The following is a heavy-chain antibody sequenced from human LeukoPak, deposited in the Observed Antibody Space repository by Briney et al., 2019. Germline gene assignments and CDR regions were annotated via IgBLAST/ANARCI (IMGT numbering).Heavy chain of an antibody. V-gene: IGHV3-23*01. J-gene: IGHJ3*02. CDR1: GFTFSSYA. CDR2: ISGSGGST. D-gene: IGHD6-19*01. CDR3: AKDQRYNSGWYDRFDAFDI. Sequence: GGSLRLSCAASGFTFSSYAMSWVRQAPGKGLEWVSAISGSGGSTYYADSVKGRFTISRDNSKNTLYLQMNSLRAEDTAVYYCAKDQRYNSGWYDRFDAFDIWGQGTMVTVSA.